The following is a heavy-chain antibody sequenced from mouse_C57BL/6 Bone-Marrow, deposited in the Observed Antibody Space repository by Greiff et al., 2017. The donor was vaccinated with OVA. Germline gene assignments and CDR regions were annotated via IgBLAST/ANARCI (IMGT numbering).Heavy chain of an antibody. CDR2: IRNKANGYTT. J-gene: IGHJ2*01. Sequence: EVKLVESGGGLVQPGGSLSLSCAASGFTFTDYYMSWVRQPPGKALEWLGFIRNKANGYTTEYSASVKGRFTISRDNSQSILYLQMNTLRAEDSATYYCARCDGYYEGGYFDYWGQGTTLTVSS. CDR1: GFTFTDYY. V-gene: IGHV7-3*01. CDR3: ARCDGYYEGGYFDY. D-gene: IGHD2-3*01.